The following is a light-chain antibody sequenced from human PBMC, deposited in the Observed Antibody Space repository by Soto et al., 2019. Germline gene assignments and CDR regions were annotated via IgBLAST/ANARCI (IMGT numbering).Light chain of an antibody. J-gene: IGKJ2*01. CDR1: QSVSSD. Sequence: EILMTQSPATLSVSSGERATLSCRASQSVSSDLAWYQHHPGQAPRLLICGASTRVTGTPPRFSGSGSGTEFTLTITSLQAEDFAVYYCQHYHVWPFTFGQGTKLEMK. CDR3: QHYHVWPFT. V-gene: IGKV3-15*01. CDR2: GAS.